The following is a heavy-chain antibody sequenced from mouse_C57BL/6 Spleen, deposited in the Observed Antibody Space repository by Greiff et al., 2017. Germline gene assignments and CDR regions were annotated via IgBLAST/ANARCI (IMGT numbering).Heavy chain of an antibody. D-gene: IGHD1-1*01. V-gene: IGHV1-18*01. J-gene: IGHJ4*01. CDR3: ATTVVRYAMDY. CDR1: GYTFTDYN. Sequence: VQLKESGPELVKPGASVKIPCKASGYTFTDYNMDWVKQSHGKSLEWIGDINPNNGGTIYNQKFKGKATLTVDKSSSTAYMGLRSLTSEDTAVYYCATTVVRYAMDYWGQGTSVTVSS. CDR2: INPNNGGT.